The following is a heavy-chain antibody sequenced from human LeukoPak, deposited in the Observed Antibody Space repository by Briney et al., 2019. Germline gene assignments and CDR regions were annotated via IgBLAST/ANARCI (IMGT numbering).Heavy chain of an antibody. J-gene: IGHJ4*02. CDR1: GFTFNSFW. Sequence: PGGSLRLSCAASGFTFNSFWMSWLRQAPGKGLEWVANIKQGGSEKYYVDSVRGRFTISRDNAKNSLYLQRNSLRAEDTAVYYCARGSRYCSSTSCYSFDHWGQGTLVTVSS. D-gene: IGHD2-2*02. CDR2: IKQGGSEK. CDR3: ARGSRYCSSTSCYSFDH. V-gene: IGHV3-7*01.